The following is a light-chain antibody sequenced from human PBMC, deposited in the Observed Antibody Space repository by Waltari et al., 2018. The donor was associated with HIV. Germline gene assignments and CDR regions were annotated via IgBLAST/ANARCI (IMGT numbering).Light chain of an antibody. CDR2: KTS. V-gene: IGKV1-5*03. CDR1: QIIDYW. J-gene: IGKJ2*01. Sequence: DVQMTQSPSTLSASVGDRVSITCRASQIIDYWLAWYQQKPGQPPKLLIYKTSYLESGVPTRFSGSGSGADFTLTIDGLQPEDFATYYCQQYNSHSYTFGREQNWTSN. CDR3: QQYNSHSYT.